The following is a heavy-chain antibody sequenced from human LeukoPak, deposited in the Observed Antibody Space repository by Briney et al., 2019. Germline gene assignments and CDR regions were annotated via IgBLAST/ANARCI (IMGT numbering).Heavy chain of an antibody. Sequence: GRSLRLSCAASGFTFSSYGMHWVRHAPGKGLEWVAVISYDGSNKYYADSVKGRFTISRDKSKNTLYLQMNSLRAEDTAVYYCAKDLPTRVTTSGYYYYGMDVWGQGATVTVSS. J-gene: IGHJ6*02. CDR3: AKDLPTRVTTSGYYYYGMDV. CDR2: ISYDGSNK. D-gene: IGHD4-17*01. CDR1: GFTFSSYG. V-gene: IGHV3-30*18.